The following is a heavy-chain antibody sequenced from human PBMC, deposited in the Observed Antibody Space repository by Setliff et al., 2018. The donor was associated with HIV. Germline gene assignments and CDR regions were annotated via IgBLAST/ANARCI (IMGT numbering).Heavy chain of an antibody. CDR3: ARDGGSSGWYFVLGYSDY. V-gene: IGHV4-39*02. J-gene: IGHJ4*02. D-gene: IGHD6-19*01. Sequence: SETLSLTCTVSGGSTDSGSYYWDWIRQPPGKGLEWIRSMYYTGSTYYNPSLKSRVTISIDTSKNQFSLKLNSVTAADTAMYYCARDGGSSGWYFVLGYSDYWGPGTLVTVSS. CDR2: MYYTGST. CDR1: GGSTDSGSYY.